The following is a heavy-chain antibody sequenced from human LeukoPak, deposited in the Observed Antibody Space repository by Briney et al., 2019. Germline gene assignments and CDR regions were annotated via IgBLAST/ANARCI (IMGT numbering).Heavy chain of an antibody. CDR1: GYTFTDYY. J-gene: IGHJ4*02. CDR3: ATLYGDYVNSDY. V-gene: IGHV1-2*02. Sequence: ASVKVSCKASGYTFTDYYMHWVRQVPGQAVEWMGWINPNGGGIHYAQKFQGRVTMTRDTSISTAYMELSRLRSDDTAVYYCATLYGDYVNSDYWGQGTLVSVSS. D-gene: IGHD4-17*01. CDR2: INPNGGGI.